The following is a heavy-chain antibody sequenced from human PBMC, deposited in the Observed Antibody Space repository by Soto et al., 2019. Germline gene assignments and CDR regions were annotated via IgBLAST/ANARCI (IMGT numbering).Heavy chain of an antibody. CDR1: GGSISSYY. CDR2: IYYTGTT. Sequence: QVQLQESGPGLVKPSETLSLTCTVSGGSISSYYWNWIRQPPGKGLEWIGYIYYTGTTNYNPSLKSRVTISVEPSKNQFSLKLSSVTAADPALFYCAGPPPRYSSGYAFDIWGQGTMVTVSS. V-gene: IGHV4-59*08. J-gene: IGHJ3*02. CDR3: AGPPPRYSSGYAFDI. D-gene: IGHD6-19*01.